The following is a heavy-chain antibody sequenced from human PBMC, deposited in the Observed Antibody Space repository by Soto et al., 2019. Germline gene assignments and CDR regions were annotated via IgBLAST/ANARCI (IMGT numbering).Heavy chain of an antibody. CDR3: ARRFSECGFDY. CDR1: GGSISSSSYY. J-gene: IGHJ4*02. CDR2: IYYSGST. Sequence: SETLSLTCTVSGGSISSSSYYWGWIRQPPGKGLEWIGSIYYSGSTYYNPSLKSRVSISVDKSKNHFSLKLSSVTTADTAVYYCARRFSECGFDYWGQGTLVTVSS. D-gene: IGHD1-26*01. V-gene: IGHV4-39*02.